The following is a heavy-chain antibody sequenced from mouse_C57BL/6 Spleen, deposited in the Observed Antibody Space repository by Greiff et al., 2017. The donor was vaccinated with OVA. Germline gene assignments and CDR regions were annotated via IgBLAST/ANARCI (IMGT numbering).Heavy chain of an antibody. CDR2: IDPEDGET. V-gene: IGHV14-2*01. CDR1: GFNIKDYY. CDR3: ASPYYYGSSYYAMDY. D-gene: IGHD1-1*01. J-gene: IGHJ4*01. Sequence: VQLQHSGAELVKPGASVKLSCTASGFNIKDYYMHWVKQRTEQGLEWIGRIDPEDGETKYAPKFQGKATITADTSSNTAYLQLSSLTSEDTAVYYCASPYYYGSSYYAMDYWGQGTSVTVSS.